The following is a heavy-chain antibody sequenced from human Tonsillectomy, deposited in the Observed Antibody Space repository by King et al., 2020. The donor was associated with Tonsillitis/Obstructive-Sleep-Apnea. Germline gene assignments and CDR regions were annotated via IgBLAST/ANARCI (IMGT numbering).Heavy chain of an antibody. CDR3: ARTTGDEDY. J-gene: IGHJ4*02. Sequence: VQLPQWGAGLLKPSETLSLTCAVYGGSFSGYYWSWIRQPPEKGLEWIGEINHSGSTNYNPSLKSRVTLSIDTSKNQFSLNLSSVTAADTAVYYCARTTGDEDYWGQGTLVTVSS. CDR1: GGSFSGYY. CDR2: INHSGST. V-gene: IGHV4-34*01. D-gene: IGHD7-27*01.